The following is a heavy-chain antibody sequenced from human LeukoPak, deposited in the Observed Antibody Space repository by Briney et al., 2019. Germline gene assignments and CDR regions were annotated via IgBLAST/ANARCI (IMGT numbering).Heavy chain of an antibody. CDR2: ISYDGSNK. Sequence: GGSLRLSCAASGFTVSSSYMTWVRQAPGKGLEWVAVISYDGSNKYYADSVKGRFTISRDNSKNTLYLQMNSLRAEDTAVYYCAREFTWLQQKYYYYGMDVWGQGTTVTVSS. CDR3: AREFTWLQQKYYYYGMDV. CDR1: GFTVSSSY. J-gene: IGHJ6*02. D-gene: IGHD5-24*01. V-gene: IGHV3-30*03.